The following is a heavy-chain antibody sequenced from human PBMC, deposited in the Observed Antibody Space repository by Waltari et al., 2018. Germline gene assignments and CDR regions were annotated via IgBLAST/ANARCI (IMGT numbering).Heavy chain of an antibody. CDR3: AREGQVTIFGVVITSDAFDI. CDR2: INPSGGST. D-gene: IGHD3-3*01. J-gene: IGHJ3*02. CDR1: GYTFTSYY. V-gene: IGHV1-46*01. Sequence: QVQLVQSGAEVKKPGASVKVSCTASGYTFTSYYMHWVRQAPGQGLEWMGIINPSGGSTSYAQKFQGRVTMTRDTSTSTVYMELSSLRSEDTAVYYCAREGQVTIFGVVITSDAFDIWGQGTMVTVSS.